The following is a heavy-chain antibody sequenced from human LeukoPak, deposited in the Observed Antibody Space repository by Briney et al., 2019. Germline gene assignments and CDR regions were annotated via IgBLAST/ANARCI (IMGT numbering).Heavy chain of an antibody. CDR2: IYYSGST. V-gene: IGHV4-39*01. J-gene: IGHJ4*02. Sequence: SETLSLTCTVSGGSISSSSYYWGWIRQPPGKGLEWIGSIYYSGSTYYNPSLKSRVTISVDTSKNQFSLKLSSVTAADTAVYYCARRKTYYDSTGYYYAPVYYFDYWEQGTLVTVSS. CDR3: ARRKTYYDSTGYYYAPVYYFDY. D-gene: IGHD3-22*01. CDR1: GGSISSSSYY.